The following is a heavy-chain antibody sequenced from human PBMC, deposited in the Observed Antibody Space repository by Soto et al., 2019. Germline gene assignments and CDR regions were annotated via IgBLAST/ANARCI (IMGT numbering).Heavy chain of an antibody. Sequence: KESGPTLVKPTQTLTLTCTFSGFSLSTSGVGVGWIRQPPRKALEWLALIYWDDDKRYSPSLKSRLTITKDTSKNQVVLTMTNMDPVDTATYYCAHSMITFGGVIVKGVYWGQGTLVTVSS. CDR3: AHSMITFGGVIVKGVY. J-gene: IGHJ4*02. V-gene: IGHV2-5*02. CDR2: IYWDDDK. CDR1: GFSLSTSGVG. D-gene: IGHD3-16*02.